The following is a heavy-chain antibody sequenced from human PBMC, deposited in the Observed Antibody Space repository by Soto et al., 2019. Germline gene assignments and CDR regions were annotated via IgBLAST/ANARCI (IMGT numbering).Heavy chain of an antibody. CDR2: ISANNGDT. CDR3: ARDRPDYGGYYYGMNV. CDR1: GYTFTTYG. V-gene: IGHV1-18*01. Sequence: QLQLVQSGAEVKKPGASVKVSCKASGYTFTTYGISWVRQAPGQGLEWLGWISANNGDTNYAQKVQGRVTMTTDTSTGTAYMELRSLRSDDTAVYYCARDRPDYGGYYYGMNVWGQGTTVTVSS. J-gene: IGHJ6*02. D-gene: IGHD3-10*01.